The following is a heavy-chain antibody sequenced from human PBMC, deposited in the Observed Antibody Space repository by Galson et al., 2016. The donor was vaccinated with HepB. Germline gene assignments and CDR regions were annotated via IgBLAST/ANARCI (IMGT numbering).Heavy chain of an antibody. V-gene: IGHV5-10-1*01. D-gene: IGHD2-15*01. CDR2: IDLSDSYT. Sequence: QSGAEVKKPGESLRISCKGSGYRFTNYWINWVRQMPGKGLEWMGRIDLSDSYTNYSPSFQGHVTISADRSSSSVYLQWSSLKASDTGLYYCARLDCSGGSCYNASLDYWGHGTLVTVSS. J-gene: IGHJ4*01. CDR1: GYRFTNYW. CDR3: ARLDCSGGSCYNASLDY.